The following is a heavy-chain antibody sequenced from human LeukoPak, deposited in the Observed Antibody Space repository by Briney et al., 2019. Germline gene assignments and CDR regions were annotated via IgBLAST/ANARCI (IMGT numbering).Heavy chain of an antibody. CDR2: IYYSGST. D-gene: IGHD6-19*01. Sequence: PSETLSLTCTVSGGSISCSSYYWGWIRQPPGKGLEWIGSIYYSGSTYYNPSLKSRVTISVDTSKNQFSLKLSSVTAADTAVYYCARVWSSGWSADTFDYWGQGTLVTVSS. CDR1: GGSISCSSYY. CDR3: ARVWSSGWSADTFDY. V-gene: IGHV4-39*07. J-gene: IGHJ4*02.